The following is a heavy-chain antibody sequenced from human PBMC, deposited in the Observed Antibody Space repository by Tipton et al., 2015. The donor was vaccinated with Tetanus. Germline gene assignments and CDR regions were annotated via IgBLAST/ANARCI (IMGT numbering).Heavy chain of an antibody. J-gene: IGHJ6*02. V-gene: IGHV4-59*12. CDR2: VYYNGNT. D-gene: IGHD3-9*01. Sequence: TLSLTCTVSGGSISGSYWNWIRQPPGKGLEWIGYVYYNGNTHYNPALKSRVTISVDTSKNQFSLNLSSVTAADTAVYYCARSGYYSRAYYHYRMDVWGQGTTVSVSS. CDR3: ARSGYYSRAYYHYRMDV. CDR1: GGSISGSY.